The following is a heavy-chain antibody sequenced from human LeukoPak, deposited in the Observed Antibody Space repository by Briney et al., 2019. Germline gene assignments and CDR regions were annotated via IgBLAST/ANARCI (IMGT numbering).Heavy chain of an antibody. CDR3: ASFYDSSGYWINDFDY. V-gene: IGHV4-59*06. CDR1: GGSISSYY. Sequence: SETLSLTCTVSGGSISSYYWSWIRQHPGKGLEWIGYIYYSGSTYYNPSLKSRVTISVDTSKNQFSLKLSSVTAADTAVYYCASFYDSSGYWINDFDYWGQGTLVTVSS. J-gene: IGHJ4*02. CDR2: IYYSGST. D-gene: IGHD3-22*01.